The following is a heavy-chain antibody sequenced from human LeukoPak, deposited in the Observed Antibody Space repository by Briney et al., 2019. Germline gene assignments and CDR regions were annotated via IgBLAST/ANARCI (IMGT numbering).Heavy chain of an antibody. J-gene: IGHJ4*02. V-gene: IGHV1-2*02. CDR2: IYPASGIT. D-gene: IGHD3-16*01. CDR1: GYIFSDYW. CDR3: ARVGAPGGLRPYHYYY. Sequence: ASVTVSCKASGYIFSDYWIHWVRQAPGRGPECLGWIYPASGITNHPQTFQGRITVTRDTYASTVYMDLTGLTTDDTALYYCARVGAPGGLRPYHYYYWGQGTLVTVSS.